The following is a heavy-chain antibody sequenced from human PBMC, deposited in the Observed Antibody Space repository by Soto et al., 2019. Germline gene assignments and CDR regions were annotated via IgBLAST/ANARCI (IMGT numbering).Heavy chain of an antibody. D-gene: IGHD6-13*01. Sequence: PSETLSLPCTVSGGSISSSSYYWGWIRQPPGKGLEWIGSIYYSGSTYYNPSLKSRVTISVDTSKNQFSLKLSSVTAADTAVYYCARGREQPPFDYWGQGVLVTVSS. CDR2: IYYSGST. V-gene: IGHV4-39*01. J-gene: IGHJ4*02. CDR1: GGSISSSSYY. CDR3: ARGREQPPFDY.